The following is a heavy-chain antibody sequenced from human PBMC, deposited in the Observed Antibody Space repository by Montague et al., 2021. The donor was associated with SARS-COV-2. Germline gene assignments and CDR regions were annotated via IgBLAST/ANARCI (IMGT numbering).Heavy chain of an antibody. CDR2: IYYSGST. CDR1: GGSISSSSYY. J-gene: IGHJ4*02. Sequence: SETLSLTCAVSGGSISSSSYYWDWIRQPPGKGLEWIGSIYYSGSTYYNPSLKSRVTISVDTSKNQFSLKLSSVTAADTAVYYCAREGGWLSRGSYYFDYWGQGTLATVSS. V-gene: IGHV4-39*07. D-gene: IGHD3-22*01. CDR3: AREGGWLSRGSYYFDY.